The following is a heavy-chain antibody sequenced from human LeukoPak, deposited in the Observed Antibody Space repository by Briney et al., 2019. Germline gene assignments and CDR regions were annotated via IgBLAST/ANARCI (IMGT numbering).Heavy chain of an antibody. V-gene: IGHV1-8*03. J-gene: IGHJ4*02. D-gene: IGHD1-7*01. Sequence: ASVKVSCKASGYTFTSYDINWVRQATGQGLEWMGWMNPNSGNTGYAQKFQGRVTITRDTSVSTAYMELSSLRSEDTAVYYCARDGGRTGTGAFDYWGQGTLVTVSS. CDR3: ARDGGRTGTGAFDY. CDR1: GYTFTSYD. CDR2: MNPNSGNT.